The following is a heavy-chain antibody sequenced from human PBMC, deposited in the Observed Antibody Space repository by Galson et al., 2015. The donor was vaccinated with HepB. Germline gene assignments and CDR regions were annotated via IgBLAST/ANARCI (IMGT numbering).Heavy chain of an antibody. J-gene: IGHJ5*02. CDR3: ARHSRATFGEPNWFDP. CDR1: GFTFMSYN. Sequence: LRLSCAASGFTFMSYNMNWVRQAPGKGPEWISYISATGTTIEYADSVKGRFTISRDNAKNSLYLQMNSLRAEDTAVYYCARHSRATFGEPNWFDPWGQGTLVTVSS. V-gene: IGHV3-48*03. CDR2: ISATGTTI. D-gene: IGHD3-3*01.